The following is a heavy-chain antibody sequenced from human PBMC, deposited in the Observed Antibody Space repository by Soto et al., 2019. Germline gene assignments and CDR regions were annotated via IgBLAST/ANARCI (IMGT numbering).Heavy chain of an antibody. J-gene: IGHJ4*02. D-gene: IGHD2-2*01. Sequence: QVQLVESGGGVVQPGRSLRLSCAASGFTFSSYGMHWVRQAPGKGLEWVAVIWYDGSNKYYADSVKGRFTISRDNSKSALYLQMNSLRAEDTAVYYCARGDIVLVPAAMSGLLDFDSWGQGTLVTVSS. CDR3: ARGDIVLVPAAMSGLLDFDS. V-gene: IGHV3-33*01. CDR1: GFTFSSYG. CDR2: IWYDGSNK.